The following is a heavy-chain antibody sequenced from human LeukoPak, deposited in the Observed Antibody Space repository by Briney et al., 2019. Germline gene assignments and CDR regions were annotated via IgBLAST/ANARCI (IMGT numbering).Heavy chain of an antibody. V-gene: IGHV3-30*04. CDR3: ARGLGDPPRNMDV. J-gene: IGHJ6*02. Sequence: GGSLRLSCGASGFTFSTYAMHWVRQTPGKGLEWVAVISPDGRTEHYTDSVKGRFTISRDNFKDTLYVQMNGLGSEDTAIYYCARGLGDPPRNMDVWGQGTTVTVSS. CDR2: ISPDGRTE. D-gene: IGHD3-16*01. CDR1: GFTFSTYA.